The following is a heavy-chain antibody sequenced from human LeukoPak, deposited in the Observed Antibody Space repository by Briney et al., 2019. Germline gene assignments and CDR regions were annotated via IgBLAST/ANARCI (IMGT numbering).Heavy chain of an antibody. CDR2: IYTSGST. CDR1: GGSISSYY. J-gene: IGHJ4*02. CDR3: ARDTCSGGSRYHGEADY. D-gene: IGHD2-15*01. V-gene: IGHV4-4*07. Sequence: SETLSLTCTVSGGSISSYYWSWIRQPAGKGLEWIGRIYTSGSTNYNPSLKSRVTMSVDTSKNQFSLKLSSVTAADTAVYYCARDTCSGGSRYHGEADYWGQGTLVTVSS.